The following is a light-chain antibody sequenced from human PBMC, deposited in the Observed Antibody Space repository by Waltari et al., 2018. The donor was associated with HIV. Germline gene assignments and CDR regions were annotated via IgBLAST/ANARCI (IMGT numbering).Light chain of an antibody. J-gene: IGKJ3*01. CDR3: QVRPKFFI. CDR1: QSVGTF. Sequence: DTVLTQSPTTLSLSPGERATLSCRASQSVGTFLAWYQQRPGRAPRLLIYDASTRAPGIPGRFSGSGSGTDFTLTIHSLETEDFATYYCQVRPKFFIFGPGTTVDVK. CDR2: DAS. V-gene: IGKV3-11*01.